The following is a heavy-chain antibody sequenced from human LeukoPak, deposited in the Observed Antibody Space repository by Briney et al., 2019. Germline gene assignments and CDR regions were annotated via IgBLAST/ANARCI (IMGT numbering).Heavy chain of an antibody. J-gene: IGHJ4*02. CDR2: IKQDGSEK. V-gene: IGHV3-7*01. CDR3: ARASGTSHWFFDY. D-gene: IGHD2-2*01. Sequence: GGSLRLSCAASGFTFSNYWMSWVRQAPGKGLEWVANIKQDGSEKYYVNSVKGRFTISRGNSKNTLYLQMNSLRAEDTAVYYCARASGTSHWFFDYWGQGTLVTVSS. CDR1: GFTFSNYW.